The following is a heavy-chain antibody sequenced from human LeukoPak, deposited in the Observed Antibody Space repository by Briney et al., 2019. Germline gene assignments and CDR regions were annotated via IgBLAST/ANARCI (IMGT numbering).Heavy chain of an antibody. V-gene: IGHV4-59*01. J-gene: IGHJ4*02. CDR3: ARVWYSSGWYEYYFDY. Sequence: SETLSLTCTVSGGSIGSYYWSWIRQPPGKGLEWIGYIYYSGSTNYSPSLKSRVTISVDTSKNQFSLKLSSVTAADTAVYYCARVWYSSGWYEYYFDYWGQGTLVTVSS. CDR1: GGSIGSYY. CDR2: IYYSGST. D-gene: IGHD6-19*01.